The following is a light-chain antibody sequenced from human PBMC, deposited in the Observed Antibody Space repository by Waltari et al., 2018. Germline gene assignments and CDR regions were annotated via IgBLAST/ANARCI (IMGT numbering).Light chain of an antibody. CDR3: GSWDSSLSARV. CDR1: TSNIASNS. Sequence: QSVLTQPPSLSAAPGQMVTISCSGSTSNIASNSVSWYQQVPGTAPKLLIYDKHQRPSTSPHIFSCSKSGTSARLGITGLQTGDEAEYCCGSWDSSLSARVFGGGTKLTV. CDR2: DKH. J-gene: IGLJ3*02. V-gene: IGLV1-51*01.